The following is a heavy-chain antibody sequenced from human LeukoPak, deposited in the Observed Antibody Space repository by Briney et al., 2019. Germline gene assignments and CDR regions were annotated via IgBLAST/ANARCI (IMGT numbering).Heavy chain of an antibody. V-gene: IGHV4-59*08. CDR3: ARVILYYGSGSDAFDI. Sequence: PSETLSLTCTVPGGSISSYYWSWIRQPPGKGLEWIGYVYYSGSTNYNPSLKSRVTISVDTSKNQFSLKLSSVTAADTAVYYCARVILYYGSGSDAFDIWGQGTMVTVSS. CDR2: VYYSGST. J-gene: IGHJ3*02. D-gene: IGHD3-10*01. CDR1: GGSISSYY.